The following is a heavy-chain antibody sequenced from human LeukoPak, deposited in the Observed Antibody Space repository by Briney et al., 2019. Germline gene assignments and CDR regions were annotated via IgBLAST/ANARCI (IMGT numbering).Heavy chain of an antibody. CDR3: SRTSGYNNLAF. J-gene: IGHJ4*02. D-gene: IGHD1-14*01. V-gene: IGHV6-1*01. Sequence: SQTLSPTCAISGDSISSNTASWNWIRQSPSRGLEWLGRTYYTSNWYYDYADSVKSRITITPDTSKNQFSLHLNSVTPDDTAMYYCSRTSGYNNLAFWGQGTLVTVSS. CDR2: TYYTSNWYY. CDR1: GDSISSNTAS.